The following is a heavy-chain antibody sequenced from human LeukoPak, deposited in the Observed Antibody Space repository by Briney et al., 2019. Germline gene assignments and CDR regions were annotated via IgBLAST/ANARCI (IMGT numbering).Heavy chain of an antibody. CDR1: GGSISSFY. CDR2: IYYSEST. J-gene: IGHJ4*02. CDR3: GRHQNGGTYPIDY. D-gene: IGHD1-26*01. Sequence: KPSETLSLTCTVSGGSISSFYWSWIRQPPGKGLEFIGHIYYSESTNYNPSHKSRVTMSVDTSKNQFSLKLTSVTAADTAIYYCGRHQNGGTYPIDYWGEGTLVTVS. V-gene: IGHV4-59*08.